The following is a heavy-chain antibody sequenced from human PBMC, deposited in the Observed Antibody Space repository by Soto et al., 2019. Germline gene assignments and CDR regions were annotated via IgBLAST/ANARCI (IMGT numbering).Heavy chain of an antibody. V-gene: IGHV1-18*01. CDR2: ISAYNGNT. J-gene: IGHJ4*02. CDR3: ARDPPYDSSGYYDSDY. D-gene: IGHD3-22*01. CDR1: GYTFTSYG. Sequence: ASVKVSCKASGYTFTSYGISWVRQAPGQGLEWMGWISAYNGNTNYAQKLQGRVTMTTDTSTSTAYMELRSLRSDDTAVYYCARDPPYDSSGYYDSDYWGQGTLVTVSS.